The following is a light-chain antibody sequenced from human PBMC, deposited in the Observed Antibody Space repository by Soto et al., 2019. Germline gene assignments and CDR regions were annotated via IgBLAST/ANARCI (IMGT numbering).Light chain of an antibody. J-gene: IGLJ1*01. Sequence: QSALTQPPSASGSPGQSVTISCTRTKSDIGVYDFVSWYQQHPGKAPRLIIYEVVQRPSGVPDRFSGSKSGNTASLTVSGLQAADEADYFCKSYAGSNTYVFGSGTKLTV. CDR2: EVV. CDR1: KSDIGVYDF. CDR3: KSYAGSNTYV. V-gene: IGLV2-8*01.